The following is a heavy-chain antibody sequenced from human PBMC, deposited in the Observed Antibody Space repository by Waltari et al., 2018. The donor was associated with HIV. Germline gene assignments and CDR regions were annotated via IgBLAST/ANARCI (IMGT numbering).Heavy chain of an antibody. CDR1: GFTFSSSG. CDR3: ARGMVRGAYPIYWYFDL. D-gene: IGHD3-10*01. J-gene: IGHJ2*01. Sequence: QVQLVESGGGVVQAGRSLRLSCAASGFTFSSSGMHWVRQAPGKGLEWVAVIWFDGSNDHYTDSVKGRFTISRDNCKNTLYLQMNSPRAEDTAVYYWARGMVRGAYPIYWYFDLWGRGTLVTVSS. CDR2: IWFDGSND. V-gene: IGHV3-33*01.